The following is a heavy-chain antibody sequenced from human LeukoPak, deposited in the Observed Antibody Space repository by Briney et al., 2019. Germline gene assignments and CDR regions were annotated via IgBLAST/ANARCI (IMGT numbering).Heavy chain of an antibody. J-gene: IGHJ5*02. Sequence: SQTLSLTCTVSGGSISSASYYWSWIRQPAGKGLEWIGRIYTSGSTNYNPSLKGRVTISIDTSKNQFSLKLSSVTAADTAVYYCARRYGDYGYGWFDPWGQGTLVTVSS. CDR3: ARRYGDYGYGWFDP. D-gene: IGHD4-17*01. V-gene: IGHV4-61*02. CDR2: IYTSGST. CDR1: GGSISSASYY.